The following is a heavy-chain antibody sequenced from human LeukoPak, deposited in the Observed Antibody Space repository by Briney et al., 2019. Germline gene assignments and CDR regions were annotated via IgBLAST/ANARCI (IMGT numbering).Heavy chain of an antibody. CDR2: IYYSGST. D-gene: IGHD4-17*01. Sequence: SETLSLTCTVSGGSITSYYWSWIRQPPGKGLEWIGYIYYSGSTNYNPSLKSRVTISVDTSKNQFSLKLSSVTAADTAVYYCARYGDYVGDYYYYNMDVWGKGTTVTVSS. CDR3: ARYGDYVGDYYYYNMDV. V-gene: IGHV4-59*01. J-gene: IGHJ6*03. CDR1: GGSITSYY.